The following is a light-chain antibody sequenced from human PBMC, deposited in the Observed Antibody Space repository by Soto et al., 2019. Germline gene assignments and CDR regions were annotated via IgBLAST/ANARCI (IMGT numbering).Light chain of an antibody. CDR3: QHFNSWPLL. CDR2: GAS. V-gene: IGKV3-15*01. CDR1: QNVNNR. Sequence: EIVVTQSPAMLSVSPGERATLSCRASQNVNNRLAWYQQKAGQPPRLLIYGASTRATGIPARFSGSGSGTEFTLTISSRQSEDFAVYYCQHFNSWPLLFGQGTKVEIK. J-gene: IGKJ1*01.